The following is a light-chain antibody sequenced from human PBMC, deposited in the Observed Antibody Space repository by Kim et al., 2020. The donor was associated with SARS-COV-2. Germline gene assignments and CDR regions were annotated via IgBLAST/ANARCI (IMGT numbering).Light chain of an antibody. J-gene: IGLJ2*01. CDR3: YSYSAAGEPL. Sequence: VSPGQTARITCSGDVLAKKDARWFQQKPGQAPVVVIYKDTERPSGIPGRFSGSSSGTTVTLTISGAQVGDEGDYYCYSYSAAGEPLLGGGTQLTVL. CDR2: KDT. V-gene: IGLV3-27*01. CDR1: VLAKKD.